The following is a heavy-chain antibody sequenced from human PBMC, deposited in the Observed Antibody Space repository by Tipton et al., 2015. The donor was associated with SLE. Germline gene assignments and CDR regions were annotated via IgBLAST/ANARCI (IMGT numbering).Heavy chain of an antibody. D-gene: IGHD3-3*01. CDR3: FAIYDLWSMFV. CDR2: IWYDGSNK. Sequence: SLRLSCAASGFTFSTSAMHWVRQAPGKGLEWVAVIWYDGSNKFYADSVKGRFTISRDDSKDTAYLQMNSLKVEDTAIYYCFAIYDLWSMFVRGQGTLVTVSS. J-gene: IGHJ4*02. V-gene: IGHV3-33*01. CDR1: GFTFSTSA.